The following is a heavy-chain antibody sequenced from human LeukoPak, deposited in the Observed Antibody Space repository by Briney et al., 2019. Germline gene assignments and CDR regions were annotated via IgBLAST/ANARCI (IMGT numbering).Heavy chain of an antibody. D-gene: IGHD3-16*02. CDR3: ARVPHYVWGSYRSDAFDI. CDR1: GGSISSSSYY. J-gene: IGHJ3*02. V-gene: IGHV4-39*07. CDR2: IYYSGST. Sequence: SETLSLTCTVSGGSISSSSYYWGWIRQPPGKGLEWIGSIYYSGSTYYNPSLKSRVTISVDTSKNQFSLKLSSVTAADTAVYYCARVPHYVWGSYRSDAFDIWGQGTMVTVSS.